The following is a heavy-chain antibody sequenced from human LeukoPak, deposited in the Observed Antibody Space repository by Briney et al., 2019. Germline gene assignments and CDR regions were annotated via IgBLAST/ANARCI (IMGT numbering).Heavy chain of an antibody. CDR1: GFTFRTYA. D-gene: IGHD5-18*01. V-gene: IGHV3-23*01. J-gene: IGHJ4*02. CDR3: ARQYVDTAMVPYYFDY. CDR2: ISGSGGST. Sequence: PGGSLRLSCAASGFTFRTYAMSWVRQAPGKGLEWVSAISGSGGSTYYADSVKGRFTISRDNAKNSLYLQMNSLRAEDTAVYYCARQYVDTAMVPYYFDYWGQGTLVTVSS.